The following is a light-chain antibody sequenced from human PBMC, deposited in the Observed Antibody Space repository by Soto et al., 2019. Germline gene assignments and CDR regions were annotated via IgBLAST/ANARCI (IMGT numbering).Light chain of an antibody. CDR2: AAS. CDR3: QQYDSSLWT. Sequence: EIVLTQSPGTLSLSPGERATLSCMASQTITSNYLAWYQQKPGQAPRLLIYAASNRATGIPDRFSGSGSGTEITLTISGLEPEDFAVYYCQQYDSSLWTFGQGTKVDIK. J-gene: IGKJ1*01. V-gene: IGKV3-20*01. CDR1: QTITSNY.